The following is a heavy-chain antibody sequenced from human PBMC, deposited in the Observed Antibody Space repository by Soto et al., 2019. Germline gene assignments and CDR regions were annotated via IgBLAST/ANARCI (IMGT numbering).Heavy chain of an antibody. CDR2: IHYSGST. CDR1: GGSISSGDYY. Sequence: QVQLQESGPGLVKPSQTLSLTCTVSGGSISSGDYYWSWSRQPPGKGLEWSGYIHYSGSTYYNPPPKRRVTISVDTSKTQFSLKMSSVTAADTAVYYCAVRMTTVVTGPDHFDYCGQGTLVTVSS. CDR3: AVRMTTVVTGPDHFDY. D-gene: IGHD4-17*01. J-gene: IGHJ4*02. V-gene: IGHV4-30-4*01.